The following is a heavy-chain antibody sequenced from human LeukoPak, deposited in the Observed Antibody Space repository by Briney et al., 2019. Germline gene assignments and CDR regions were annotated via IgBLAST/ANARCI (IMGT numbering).Heavy chain of an antibody. D-gene: IGHD4-17*01. V-gene: IGHV1-18*01. CDR3: ARMRTTVTSYYFDY. CDR2: ISAYNGNT. Sequence: ASVKVSCKASGYTFTSYGISWVRQAPGQGVEWMGWISAYNGNTNYAQKLQGRVTMTTDTSTSTAYMELRSLRSDDTAVYYCARMRTTVTSYYFDYWGQGTLVTVSS. CDR1: GYTFTSYG. J-gene: IGHJ4*02.